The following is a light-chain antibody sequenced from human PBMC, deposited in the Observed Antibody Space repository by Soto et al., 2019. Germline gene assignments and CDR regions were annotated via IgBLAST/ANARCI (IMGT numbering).Light chain of an antibody. V-gene: IGKV3-15*01. Sequence: EVVMTQSPATLSVSPGERATLSCRASQSVDNRLAWYQHTPGQAPRLLIYGASNRATGVPAKFSGSGSGTQFTLTITSLQSEGFALYYCQQYGDWPRTFGQGTKVEI. CDR1: QSVDNR. J-gene: IGKJ1*01. CDR3: QQYGDWPRT. CDR2: GAS.